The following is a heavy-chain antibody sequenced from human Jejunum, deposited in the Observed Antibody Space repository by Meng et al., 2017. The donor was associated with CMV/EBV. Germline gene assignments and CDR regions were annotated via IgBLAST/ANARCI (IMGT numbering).Heavy chain of an antibody. CDR1: EYTFTDYY. D-gene: IGHD1-26*01. V-gene: IGHV1-2*02. CDR2: INPNTGGK. CDR3: AKDGGSFLDYYFDY. J-gene: IGHJ4*02. Sequence: ASEYTFTDYYMRGVRQAPGQGLGWMGWINPNTGGKKYAQKFQGRITMTRDTSTNTAYMELTRLRSDDTALYYCAKDGGSFLDYYFDYWGQGTLVTVSS.